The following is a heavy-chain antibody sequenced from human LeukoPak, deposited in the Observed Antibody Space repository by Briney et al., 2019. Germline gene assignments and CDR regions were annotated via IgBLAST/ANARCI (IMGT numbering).Heavy chain of an antibody. CDR3: ARGPGGYGIG. Sequence: SETLSLTCTVSGGSIRSYYWSWIRQPPGKGLEWIGYIYYSGSNNYNPSLKSRVTISIDTSKNQFSLNLSSVTAADTTVYYCARGPGGYGIGGGGETLVTFSS. J-gene: IGHJ4*02. V-gene: IGHV4-59*01. D-gene: IGHD5-18*01. CDR2: IYYSGSN. CDR1: GGSIRSYY.